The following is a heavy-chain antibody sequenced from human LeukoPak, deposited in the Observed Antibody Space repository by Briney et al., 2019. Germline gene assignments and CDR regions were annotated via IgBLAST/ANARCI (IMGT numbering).Heavy chain of an antibody. CDR3: AKNHGSSGYSFDY. Sequence: GESLKISCKASGYTFTSYWIGWVRQMPGKGLEWMGIIYPGGSDTRYSPSFQGQVSISADKSISTAYLQWSSLKASDSALYYCAKNHGSSGYSFDYWGQGTLVTVSS. J-gene: IGHJ4*02. V-gene: IGHV5-51*01. CDR2: IYPGGSDT. CDR1: GYTFTSYW. D-gene: IGHD3-22*01.